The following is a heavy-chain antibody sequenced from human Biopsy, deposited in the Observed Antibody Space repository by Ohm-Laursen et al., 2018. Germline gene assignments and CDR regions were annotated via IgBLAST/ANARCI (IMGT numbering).Heavy chain of an antibody. CDR3: ARHSLDDFWSGAHYYFDY. D-gene: IGHD3-3*01. J-gene: IGHJ4*02. CDR1: GGSISSRNHY. Sequence: TLSLTCSVSGGSISSRNHYWGWLRQPPGKGLEWIGHVYYSGSTFYNSSLESRVTVSVDTSKNQFHLQLTSMSASDTAVYYCARHSLDDFWSGAHYYFDYWGLGTLVTVSS. V-gene: IGHV4-39*01. CDR2: VYYSGST.